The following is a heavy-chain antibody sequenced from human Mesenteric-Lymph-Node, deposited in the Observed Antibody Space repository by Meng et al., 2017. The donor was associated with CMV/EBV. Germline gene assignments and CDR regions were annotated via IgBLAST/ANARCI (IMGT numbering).Heavy chain of an antibody. J-gene: IGHJ4*02. CDR3: ARDDGGNSVLDN. CDR1: GFTFSDYY. CDR2: ISSSGSTI. V-gene: IGHV3-11*01. D-gene: IGHD4-23*01. Sequence: QVQLVESGGGLAKPVGSLRLSCAASGFTFSDYYMSWIRQAPGKGLEWVSYISSSGSTIDYADSVVGRFTISRDNAKNSVSLQMNSLRVEDTAVYYCARDDGGNSVLDNWGQGTLVTVSS.